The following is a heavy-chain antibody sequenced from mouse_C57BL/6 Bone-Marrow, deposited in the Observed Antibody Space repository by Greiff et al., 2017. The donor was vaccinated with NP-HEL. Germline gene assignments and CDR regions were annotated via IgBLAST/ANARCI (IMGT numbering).Heavy chain of an antibody. CDR3: APTGQDFDY. J-gene: IGHJ2*01. V-gene: IGHV1-50*01. D-gene: IGHD3-3*01. Sequence: QVQLQQPGAELVKPGASVKLSCKASGYTFTSYWMQWVKQRPGQGLEWIGEIDPSDSYTNYTQKFKGKATLTVDTSSSTAYMQLSSLTSEDSAVDYWAPTGQDFDYWGQGTTLTVSS. CDR1: GYTFTSYW. CDR2: IDPSDSYT.